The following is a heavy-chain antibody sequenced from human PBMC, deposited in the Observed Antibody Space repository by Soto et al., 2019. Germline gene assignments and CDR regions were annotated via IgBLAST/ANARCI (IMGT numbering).Heavy chain of an antibody. CDR2: ISGSGGSS. CDR3: AKDQGSGWYGDFGY. D-gene: IGHD6-19*01. V-gene: IGHV3-23*01. CDR1: GFTFSSYA. J-gene: IGHJ4*02. Sequence: EVQLLESGGGLVQPGGSLRLSCAASGFTFSSYAMSWVRQAPGKGLEWVSAISGSGGSSYYADSVKGRFTISRDNSKNTLYLQMNSLRAEDMAVYYCAKDQGSGWYGDFGYWGQGTLVTVSS.